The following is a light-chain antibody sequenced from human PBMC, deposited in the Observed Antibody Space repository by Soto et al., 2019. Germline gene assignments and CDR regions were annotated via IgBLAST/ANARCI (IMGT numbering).Light chain of an antibody. CDR2: DVS. CDR1: SSDVGAYNY. Sequence: QSALTQPRSVSGSPGQSVTISCTGTSSDVGAYNYVSWYQQHPGKAPKFIIYDVSTRPSGVPDRFSGSKSSNTASLIISGLQAEDEADYYCSSYAGSYSFVFGSGTKLTVL. V-gene: IGLV2-11*01. J-gene: IGLJ1*01. CDR3: SSYAGSYSFV.